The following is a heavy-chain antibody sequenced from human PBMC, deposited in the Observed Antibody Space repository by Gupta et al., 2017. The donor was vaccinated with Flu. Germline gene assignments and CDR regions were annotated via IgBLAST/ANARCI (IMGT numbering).Heavy chain of an antibody. CDR1: GFPFCRYS. CDR3: ARAAANDWFDP. D-gene: IGHD2-15*01. J-gene: IGHJ5*02. CDR2: ISSGSSHI. V-gene: IGHV3-21*01. Sequence: EVQLVDSGGGLVTPGGSLSVSCAASGFPFCRYSLHWVRQARGRGLEWVPYISSGSSHIYYADSVKGRFTISRDNAKNSLYLQMNSLRVEDTAVYYCARAAANDWFDPWGQGTLVTVSS.